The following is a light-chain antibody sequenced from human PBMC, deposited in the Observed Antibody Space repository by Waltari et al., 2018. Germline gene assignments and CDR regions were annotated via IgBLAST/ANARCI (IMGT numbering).Light chain of an antibody. CDR3: CSYAGSGTYV. CDR2: EII. CDR1: NSDVGNYNL. Sequence: QSALTQPASVSGTPGQSITISCTGTNSDVGNYNLVSWYQHPPGEAPKLMICEIIKRASGVSNRVSGSKSGNTASLTISGLQAEDEADYYCCSYAGSGTYVFGTGTKVTVL. V-gene: IGLV2-23*02. J-gene: IGLJ1*01.